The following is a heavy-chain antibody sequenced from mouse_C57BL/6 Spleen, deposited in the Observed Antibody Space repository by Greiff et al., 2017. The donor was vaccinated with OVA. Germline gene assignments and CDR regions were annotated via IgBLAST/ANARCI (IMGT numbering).Heavy chain of an antibody. CDR3: ARHDTAYYSNYRAWFAY. CDR2: FYPGSGSI. CDR1: GYTFTEYT. D-gene: IGHD2-5*01. Sequence: QVQLQQSGAELVKPWASVKLSCTASGYTFTEYTIHWVKQRSGQGLEWIGWFYPGSGSIKYNEKFKDKATLTADKSSSTVYMEHSRLTYEDSAVYFGARHDTAYYSNYRAWFAYWGQGTLVTVSA. J-gene: IGHJ3*01. V-gene: IGHV1-62-2*01.